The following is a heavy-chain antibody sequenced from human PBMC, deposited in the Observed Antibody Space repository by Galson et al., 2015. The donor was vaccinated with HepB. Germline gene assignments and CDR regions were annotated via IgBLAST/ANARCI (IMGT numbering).Heavy chain of an antibody. CDR3: ARDDGIGDAFDI. CDR2: ISSSSSYI. D-gene: IGHD1-14*01. Sequence: SLRLSCAASGFTFSSYSMNWVRQAPGKGLEWVSSISSSSSYIYYADSVKGRFTISRDNAKNSLYLQMNSLRAEDTAVYYCARDDGIGDAFDIWGQGTMVTVSS. J-gene: IGHJ3*02. V-gene: IGHV3-21*01. CDR1: GFTFSSYS.